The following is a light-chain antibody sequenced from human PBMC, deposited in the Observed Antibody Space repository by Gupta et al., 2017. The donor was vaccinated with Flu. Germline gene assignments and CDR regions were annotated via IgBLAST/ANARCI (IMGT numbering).Light chain of an antibody. CDR1: QSITSN. Sequence: EVVMTQSPATLSVSPGERATLSCRASQSITSNLAWYQQKPGQAPRLLIYGASIRATGIPVRFSGSGSGREFTLTISSLQSEDFAVYYCQQYNNWPPYTFGQGTKLEIK. CDR3: QQYNNWPPYT. V-gene: IGKV3-15*01. J-gene: IGKJ2*01. CDR2: GAS.